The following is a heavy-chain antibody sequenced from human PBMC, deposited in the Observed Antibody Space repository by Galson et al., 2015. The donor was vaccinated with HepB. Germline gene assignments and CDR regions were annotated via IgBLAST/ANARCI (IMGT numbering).Heavy chain of an antibody. Sequence: SLRLSCAASGFTFSNYGMHWVRQAPGKGLEWVAVTWYDGSNKYYADSVKGRFTISRDNAKNTLYLQLNSLRAEDTAVYYCAREGMTAVTNFDLWGQGTLVTVSS. CDR1: GFTFSNYG. V-gene: IGHV3-33*01. CDR2: TWYDGSNK. CDR3: AREGMTAVTNFDL. J-gene: IGHJ4*02. D-gene: IGHD4-17*01.